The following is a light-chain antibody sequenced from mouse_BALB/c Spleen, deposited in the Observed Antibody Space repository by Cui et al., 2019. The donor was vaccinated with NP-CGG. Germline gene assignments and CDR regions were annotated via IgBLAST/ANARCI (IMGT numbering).Light chain of an antibody. CDR3: ALWYSNHWV. J-gene: IGLJ1*01. Sequence: HAVVTHESALTTSPGETVTLTCRSSTGTVTTSNYANWVQEKPDHLFTGLIGGTNNRAQGVPARFSGSLIGDKAALTITGAQTEDEAIYFCALWYSNHWVFGGGTKLTVL. CDR1: TGTVTTSNY. V-gene: IGLV1*01. CDR2: GTN.